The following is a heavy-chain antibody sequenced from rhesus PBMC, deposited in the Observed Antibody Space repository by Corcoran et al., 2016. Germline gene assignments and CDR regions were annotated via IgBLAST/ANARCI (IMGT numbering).Heavy chain of an antibody. D-gene: IGHD6-25*01. J-gene: IGHJ4*01. CDR3: AIDGTAVAGIFDY. V-gene: IGHV4-99*02. CDR1: GYSISSGYY. CDR2: ISGSSGST. Sequence: QVQLQESGPGLVKPSETLSLTCAVSGYSISSGYYWGWIRQPPRQGLEYIGYISGSSGSTYYNPSLKSLVTISKDTSKNQVSLKLSSVTAADTAVYYCAIDGTAVAGIFDYWGQGVLVTVSS.